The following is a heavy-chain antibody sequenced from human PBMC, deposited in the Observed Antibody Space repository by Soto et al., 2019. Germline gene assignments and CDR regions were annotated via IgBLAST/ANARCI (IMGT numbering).Heavy chain of an antibody. CDR2: IIPIFGTG. D-gene: IGHD1-1*01. CDR3: ASTVTLERRESDWYFGL. Sequence: HVQLVQSGAEVKKPGSSVKVSCKASGGTFSNYAFSWVRQAPGQGLEWMGGIIPIFGTGRYAQKFQDRVTMTADTSTSKVYLELSSLRSEDTAMYYCASTVTLERRESDWYFGLWGRGTLVAVSS. J-gene: IGHJ2*01. V-gene: IGHV1-69*14. CDR1: GGTFSNYA.